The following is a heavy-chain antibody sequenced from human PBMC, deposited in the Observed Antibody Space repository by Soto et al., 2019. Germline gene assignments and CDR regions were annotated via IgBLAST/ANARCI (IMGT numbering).Heavy chain of an antibody. V-gene: IGHV5-10-1*01. D-gene: IGHD6-19*01. CDR3: ARHGDSSGYYYYGMDV. Sequence: PGESLKISCNGSGYSFTSYWISWVRQMPWKGLEWMGRIDPSDSYTNYSPSFQGHVTISADKSISTAYLQWSSLKASDTAMYYCARHGDSSGYYYYGMDVWGQGTTVTVSS. CDR1: GYSFTSYW. CDR2: IDPSDSYT. J-gene: IGHJ6*02.